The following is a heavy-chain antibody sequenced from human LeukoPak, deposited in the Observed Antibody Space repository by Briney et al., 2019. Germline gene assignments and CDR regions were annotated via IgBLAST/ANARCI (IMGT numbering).Heavy chain of an antibody. CDR3: ALLKDIDY. V-gene: IGHV1-2*06. CDR1: GYTFTGYY. J-gene: IGHJ4*02. Sequence: ASVKVSCKASGYTFTGYYMHRVRQAPGQGLEWMGRINPNSGGTNYAQKFQGRVTMTRDTSISTAYMELSSLRSEDTAVYYCALLKDIDYWGQGTLVTVSS. CDR2: INPNSGGT.